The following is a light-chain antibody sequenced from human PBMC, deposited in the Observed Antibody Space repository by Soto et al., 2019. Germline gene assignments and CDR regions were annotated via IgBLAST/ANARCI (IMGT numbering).Light chain of an antibody. V-gene: IGLV2-23*03. CDR1: SSFVGSYNL. Sequence: QSALTQPASVSGSPGQSITISCTGSSSFVGSYNLVSWYQQHPGKAPKVMIYEGSRRPSGVSNRFSGSKSGNTASLTISGLQAEDEADYYCCSYADSSTFVVFGGGTKLTFL. CDR2: EGS. CDR3: CSYADSSTFVV. J-gene: IGLJ2*01.